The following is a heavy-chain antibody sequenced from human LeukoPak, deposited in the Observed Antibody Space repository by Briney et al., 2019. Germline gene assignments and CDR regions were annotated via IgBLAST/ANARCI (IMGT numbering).Heavy chain of an antibody. Sequence: GGSLRLSCAASGFTFSSYSMNWVRQAPGKGLEWVSAISSSSSYIYYADSVKGGFTISRDNAKNSLYLRMDTLRAEDTAVYYCARAPRFRLVGVPKGPFDPWGQGTLVTVSS. CDR2: ISSSSSYI. V-gene: IGHV3-21*04. J-gene: IGHJ5*02. D-gene: IGHD1-26*01. CDR1: GFTFSSYS. CDR3: ARAPRFRLVGVPKGPFDP.